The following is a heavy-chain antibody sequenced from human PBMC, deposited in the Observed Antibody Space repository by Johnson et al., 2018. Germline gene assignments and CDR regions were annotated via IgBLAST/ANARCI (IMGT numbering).Heavy chain of an antibody. Sequence: VQLVDSGGGLVQPGGSLRLSCAASGFTFSTYWMAWVRQTPGKGLQWVAPIKEDGSEKYYVASVMGRFTLSRDNAQISLYLQRNSLRAEDTAVYYWATATIRLSGTYGWGRGTLVTGS. V-gene: IGHV3-7*01. J-gene: IGHJ4*02. CDR3: ATATIRLSGTYG. CDR2: IKEDGSEK. D-gene: IGHD5-24*01. CDR1: GFTFSTYW.